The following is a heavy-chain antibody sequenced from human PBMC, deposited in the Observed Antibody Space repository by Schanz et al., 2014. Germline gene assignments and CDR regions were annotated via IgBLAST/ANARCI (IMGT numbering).Heavy chain of an antibody. CDR3: ARRLIVGDGQHFYFSYGLDV. V-gene: IGHV3-7*01. Sequence: DVQLVESGGTLVRPGGSLRLSCAASGFNFSSHWMTWVRQAPGRGLEWVANIRQDVRAKYYVDSVKGRFTISRDNIASSLFLQMNSLRAEDSAVYYCARRLIVGDGQHFYFSYGLDVWGQGTTVTVSS. J-gene: IGHJ6*02. CDR2: IRQDVRAK. D-gene: IGHD1-26*01. CDR1: GFNFSSHW.